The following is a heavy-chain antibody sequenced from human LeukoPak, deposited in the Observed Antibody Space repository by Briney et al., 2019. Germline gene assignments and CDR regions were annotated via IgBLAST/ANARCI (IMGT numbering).Heavy chain of an antibody. V-gene: IGHV1-2*02. CDR2: INPNSGAT. J-gene: IGHJ5*02. Sequence: ASVKVSCKASGYTSTAFYMHWVRQAPGQGLEWMGWINPNSGATTYAQKFQGRVTMTRDTSISTAYMELSRLRSDDTAVYYCARAHLIAAAGYNWFDPWGQGTLVTVSS. CDR1: GYTSTAFY. D-gene: IGHD6-13*01. CDR3: ARAHLIAAAGYNWFDP.